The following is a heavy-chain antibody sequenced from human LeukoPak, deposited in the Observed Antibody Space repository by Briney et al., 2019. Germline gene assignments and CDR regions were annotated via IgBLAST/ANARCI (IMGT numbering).Heavy chain of an antibody. D-gene: IGHD1-26*01. CDR2: ISGSGGST. Sequence: GGSLRPSCAASGFTFSSYAMSWVRQAPGKGLEWVSAISGSGGSTYYADSVKGRFTISRDNSKNTLYLQMNSLRAEDTAVYYCARGATGANMHPAFDYWGQGTLVTVSS. V-gene: IGHV3-23*01. J-gene: IGHJ4*02. CDR3: ARGATGANMHPAFDY. CDR1: GFTFSSYA.